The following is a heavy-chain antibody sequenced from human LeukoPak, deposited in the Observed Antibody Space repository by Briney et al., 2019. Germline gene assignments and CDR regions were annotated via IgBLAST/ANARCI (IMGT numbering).Heavy chain of an antibody. D-gene: IGHD3-3*01. CDR1: GGSFSGYY. V-gene: IGHV4-34*01. CDR2: INHSGST. CDR3: ARVEKLRFLAWHPSPYSYYSMDV. Sequence: SETLSLTCAVYGGSFSGYYWSWIRQPPGKGLEWIGEINHSGSTNYNPSLERRVTISIDTSQNQFYLKMSFVTAAETAVYYCARVEKLRFLAWHPSPYSYYSMDVWGKGTTVTVSS. J-gene: IGHJ6*03.